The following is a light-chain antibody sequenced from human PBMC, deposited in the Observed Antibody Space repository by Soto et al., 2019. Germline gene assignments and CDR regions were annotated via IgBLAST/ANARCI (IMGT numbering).Light chain of an antibody. J-gene: IGKJ1*01. CDR2: GAS. Sequence: EIVLTQSPGTLSLSPGERATLSCRASQSVSSSYLAWYQQKPGQAPRLLIYGASSRATGIPDRFSGSGSGTDFTLTISRLELEDFAVYYCQPYGSSRTFGHGTQVNIK. CDR1: QSVSSSY. V-gene: IGKV3-20*01. CDR3: QPYGSSRT.